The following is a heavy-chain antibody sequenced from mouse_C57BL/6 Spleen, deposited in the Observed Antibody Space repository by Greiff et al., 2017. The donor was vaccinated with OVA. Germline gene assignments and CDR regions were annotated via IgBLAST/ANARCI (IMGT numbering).Heavy chain of an antibody. CDR3: AREGSSPYYAMDY. D-gene: IGHD1-1*01. CDR1: GYSITSGYY. V-gene: IGHV3-6*01. Sequence: EVHLVESGPGLVKPSQSLSLTCSVTGYSITSGYYWNWIRQFPGNKLEWMGYISYDGSNNYNPSLKNRISITRDTSKNQFFLKLNSVTTEDTATYYCAREGSSPYYAMDYWGQGTSVTVSS. CDR2: ISYDGSN. J-gene: IGHJ4*01.